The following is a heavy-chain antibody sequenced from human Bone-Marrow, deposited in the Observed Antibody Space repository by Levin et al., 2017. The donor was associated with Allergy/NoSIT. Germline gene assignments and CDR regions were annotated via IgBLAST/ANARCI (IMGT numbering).Heavy chain of an antibody. J-gene: IGHJ4*02. Sequence: PSETLSLTCAVYGGSFSTYYWTWIRQPPGKRLEWIGEINPSGDTNYNPSFKRRVTISVDRSKNQFSLKLTSMTAADTAVYYCARGPSRYSGTWGQGTLVTVSS. CDR1: GGSFSTYY. D-gene: IGHD5-12*01. CDR3: ARGPSRYSGT. V-gene: IGHV4-34*01. CDR2: INPSGDT.